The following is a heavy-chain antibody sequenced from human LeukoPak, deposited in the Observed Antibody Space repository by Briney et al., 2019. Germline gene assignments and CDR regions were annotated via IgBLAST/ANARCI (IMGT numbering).Heavy chain of an antibody. D-gene: IGHD3-22*01. J-gene: IGHJ5*02. CDR2: ISAYNGNT. CDR3: AREVVVVVITSEYNWFDP. CDR1: GYTFTSYG. Sequence: EASVKVSCKASGYTFTSYGISWVRQAPGQGLEWMGWISAYNGNTNYAQKLQGRVTMTTDTSTSTAYMELRSPRSDDTAVYYCAREVVVVVITSEYNWFDPWGQGTLVTVSS. V-gene: IGHV1-18*01.